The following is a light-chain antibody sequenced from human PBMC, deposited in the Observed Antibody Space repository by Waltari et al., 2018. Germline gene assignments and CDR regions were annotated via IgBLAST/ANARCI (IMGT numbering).Light chain of an antibody. CDR1: ETISTY. Sequence: DIQMTQSPSSLSASVGDRVTITCRASETISTYLNWYHQKPGKAPKLLIYAASSLQSGVPSRFTGSGSGTDFTLTISSLQPEDFATYYCQQTYSNPPYTFGQGTKLEIK. CDR3: QQTYSNPPYT. V-gene: IGKV1-39*01. CDR2: AAS. J-gene: IGKJ2*01.